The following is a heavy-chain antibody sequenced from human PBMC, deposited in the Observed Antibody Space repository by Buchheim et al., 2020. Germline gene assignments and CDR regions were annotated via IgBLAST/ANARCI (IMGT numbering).Heavy chain of an antibody. CDR2: ISSSSSTI. CDR1: GFTFSSYS. Sequence: EVQLVESGGGLVQPGGSLRLSCAASGFTFSSYSMNWVRQAPGKGLEWVSYISSSSSTIYYADSVKGRFTISRDNAKKSLYMQMNSLRAEDTAVYYCAREIGHPATIFGVVITGGYFDYWGQGTL. D-gene: IGHD3-3*01. CDR3: AREIGHPATIFGVVITGGYFDY. V-gene: IGHV3-48*01. J-gene: IGHJ4*02.